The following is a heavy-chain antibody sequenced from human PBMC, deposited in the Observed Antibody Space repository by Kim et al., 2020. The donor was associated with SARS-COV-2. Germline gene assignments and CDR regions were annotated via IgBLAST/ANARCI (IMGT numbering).Heavy chain of an antibody. CDR1: GFTFSSYW. Sequence: GGSLRLSCAASGFTFSSYWMHWVRQAPGKGLVWVSRINSDGSSTSYADSVKGRFTISRDNAKNTLYLQMNSLRAEDTAVYYCARSRITIFGVVTILSNWFDPWGQGTLVTVSS. CDR3: ARSRITIFGVVTILSNWFDP. CDR2: INSDGSST. J-gene: IGHJ5*02. V-gene: IGHV3-74*01. D-gene: IGHD3-3*01.